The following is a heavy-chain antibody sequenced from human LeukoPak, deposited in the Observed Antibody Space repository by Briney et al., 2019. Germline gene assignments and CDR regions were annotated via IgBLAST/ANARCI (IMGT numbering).Heavy chain of an antibody. CDR3: AKSVGYHSDRSGYYWLGTFDS. CDR1: GFTFSTFP. J-gene: IGHJ4*02. Sequence: GGSLRLSCVASGFTFSTFPMSWVRQAAGKGLEWVSAISGGGVNTYYADSVKGRFTISRDESKNTLYLQINSLRAEDTAVYYCAKSVGYHSDRSGYYWLGTFDSWGQGTLVTVSS. CDR2: ISGGGVNT. V-gene: IGHV3-23*01. D-gene: IGHD3-22*01.